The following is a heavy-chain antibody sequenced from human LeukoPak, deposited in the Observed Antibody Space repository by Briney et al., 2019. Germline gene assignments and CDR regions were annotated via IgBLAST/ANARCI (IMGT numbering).Heavy chain of an antibody. D-gene: IGHD3-22*01. V-gene: IGHV1-3*01. CDR1: GYTFINYA. CDR3: ARDLDSSREDV. Sequence: ASVKVSCEASGYTFINYAMHWVRQALGQRLEWMGWINAGNGNTKYSQKFQGRVTITRDTSASTVYMELSSLRSEDTAVHYCARDLDSSREDVWGQGTTVTVSS. CDR2: INAGNGNT. J-gene: IGHJ6*02.